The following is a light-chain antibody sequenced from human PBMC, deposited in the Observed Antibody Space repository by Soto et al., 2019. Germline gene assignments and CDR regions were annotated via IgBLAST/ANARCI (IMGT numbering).Light chain of an antibody. CDR2: LAS. V-gene: IGKV1-13*02. CDR3: QQANSFPKT. J-gene: IGKJ1*01. Sequence: AIQLTQSPSSLSASVGDKVVIACRASQDIRNALAWYQQTPGKAPKLLILLASHLNKGVPSRCSGSGSGTDVTLTINSLQPEDFATYYCQQANSFPKTFGQGPKVEIK. CDR1: QDIRNA.